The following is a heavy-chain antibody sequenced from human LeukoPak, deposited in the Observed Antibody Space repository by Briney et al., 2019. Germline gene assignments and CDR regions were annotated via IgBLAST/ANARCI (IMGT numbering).Heavy chain of an antibody. J-gene: IGHJ6*03. D-gene: IGHD3-22*01. V-gene: IGHV4-59*01. CDR1: GGSISSYY. CDR3: TRGSIAYYYMDV. Sequence: TSETLSLTCTVSGGSISSYYWSWIRQPPGKGLEWIGNIYYSGSTNYNPSLKSRVTISVDTSKNQFSLKLSSVTAADTAVYYCTRGSIAYYYMDVWGKGTTVTVSS. CDR2: IYYSGST.